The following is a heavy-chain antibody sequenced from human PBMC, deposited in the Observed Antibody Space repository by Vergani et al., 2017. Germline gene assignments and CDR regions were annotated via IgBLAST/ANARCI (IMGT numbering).Heavy chain of an antibody. J-gene: IGHJ6*02. CDR2: ISAYNGNT. D-gene: IGHD2-2*02. CDR3: AGTLYWSSTSSYNYYGMDV. Sequence: QVQLVQSGAEVKKPGASVKVSCKASGYTFTSYGISWVRQAPGQGLEWMGWISAYNGNTNYAQKLQGRVTMTTDTSTSTAYMELRSLRSDDTAVYYCAGTLYWSSTSSYNYYGMDVWGQGTTVTVSS. V-gene: IGHV1-18*01. CDR1: GYTFTSYG.